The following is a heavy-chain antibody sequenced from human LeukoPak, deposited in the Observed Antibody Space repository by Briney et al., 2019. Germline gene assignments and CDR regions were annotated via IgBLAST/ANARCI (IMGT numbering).Heavy chain of an antibody. CDR1: GGSISSGDYY. D-gene: IGHD3-22*01. CDR2: IYYSGST. V-gene: IGHV4-30-4*01. J-gene: IGHJ4*02. CDR3: ARETTGYYDSSGQDY. Sequence: PSETLSLTCTVSGGSISSGDYYWSWIRQPPGKGLEWIGYIYYSGSTYYNPSLKSRVTISVDTSKNQFSLKLSSVTAADTAVYYCARETTGYYDSSGQDYWGQGTLVTVSS.